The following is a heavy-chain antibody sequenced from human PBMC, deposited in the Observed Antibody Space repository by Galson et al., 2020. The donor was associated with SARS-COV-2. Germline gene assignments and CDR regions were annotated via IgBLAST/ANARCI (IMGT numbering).Heavy chain of an antibody. V-gene: IGHV1-69*06. CDR2: IIANFGKT. J-gene: IGHJ4*02. Sequence: SVKVSCKASGATFNNYAFSWVRQAPGQGLEWMGVIIANFGKTTYAQKFDDRVTITADKSTTTAYLELRRLRSEDTAIYYCASALSYTGVAKFDSGGQGTLVNVAS. D-gene: IGHD2-2*02. CDR1: GATFNNYA. CDR3: ASALSYTGVAKFDS.